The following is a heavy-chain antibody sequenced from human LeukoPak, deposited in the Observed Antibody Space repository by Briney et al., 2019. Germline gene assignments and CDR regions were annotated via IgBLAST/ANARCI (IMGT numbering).Heavy chain of an antibody. CDR1: GYTLTELS. Sequence: GASVKVSCKVSGYTLTELSMHWVRQAPGKGLEWMRGFDPEDGETIYAHKFQGRVTMTEDTSTDTAYMQLRSLRSEDTAVYYCATDPTYYDFWSGHLLLWGQGTLVTVSS. J-gene: IGHJ4*02. D-gene: IGHD3-3*01. V-gene: IGHV1-24*01. CDR2: FDPEDGET. CDR3: ATDPTYYDFWSGHLLL.